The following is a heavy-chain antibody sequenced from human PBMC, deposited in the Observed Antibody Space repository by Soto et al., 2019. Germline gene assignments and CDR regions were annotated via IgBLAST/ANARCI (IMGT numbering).Heavy chain of an antibody. Sequence: ASVKVSCKASGYTFTSYDINWVRQATGQGLEWMGWMNPNSGNTGYAQKFQGRVTMTRNTSISTAYMGLSSLRSEDTAVYYCARAGYDILTGYYPPPHNWFDPWGQGTLVTVSS. CDR2: MNPNSGNT. V-gene: IGHV1-8*01. CDR3: ARAGYDILTGYYPPPHNWFDP. J-gene: IGHJ5*02. D-gene: IGHD3-9*01. CDR1: GYTFTSYD.